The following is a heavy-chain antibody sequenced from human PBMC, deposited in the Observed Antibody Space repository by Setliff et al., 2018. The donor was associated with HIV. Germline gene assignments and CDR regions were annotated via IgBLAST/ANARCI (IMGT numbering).Heavy chain of an antibody. V-gene: IGHV3-33*01. J-gene: IGHJ4*02. D-gene: IGHD3-3*01. Sequence: PGGSLRLSCAASGFTFNSYGMHWVRQAPGKGLEWVANIWYDGSEKYYADSVKGRFTISRDKSKNTLYLQMNSLRTEDTAVYYCARVFQSYFFDFWGQGTLVTVSS. CDR3: ARVFQSYFFDF. CDR2: IWYDGSEK. CDR1: GFTFNSYG.